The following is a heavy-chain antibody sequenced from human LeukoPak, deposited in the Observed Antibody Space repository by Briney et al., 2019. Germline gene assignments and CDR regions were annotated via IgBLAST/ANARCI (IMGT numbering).Heavy chain of an antibody. Sequence: GGSLRLSCAASGFTFSSYSMNWVRQAPGKGLEWVSSISSSSSYIYYADSVKGRSTISRDNSKNTLYLQMNSLRAEDTAVYYCAKGPAFYYDSSGSYFDFWGQGTLVTVSS. CDR3: AKGPAFYYDSSGSYFDF. J-gene: IGHJ4*02. CDR2: ISSSSSYI. D-gene: IGHD3-22*01. V-gene: IGHV3-21*04. CDR1: GFTFSSYS.